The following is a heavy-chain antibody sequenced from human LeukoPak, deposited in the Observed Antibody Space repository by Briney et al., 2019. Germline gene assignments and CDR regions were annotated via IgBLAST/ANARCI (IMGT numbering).Heavy chain of an antibody. J-gene: IGHJ6*03. CDR2: MNPNSGNT. V-gene: IGHV1-8*01. CDR1: GYTFTSYD. Sequence: ASVKVSCKASGYTFTSYDINWVRQATGQGLEWMGWMNPNSGNTGYAQKFQGRVTMTRNTSISTAYMELSSLRSEDTAVYYCARGSRGRDIVLMVYAGGYYYMDVWGKGTTVTVSS. D-gene: IGHD2-8*01. CDR3: ARGSRGRDIVLMVYAGGYYYMDV.